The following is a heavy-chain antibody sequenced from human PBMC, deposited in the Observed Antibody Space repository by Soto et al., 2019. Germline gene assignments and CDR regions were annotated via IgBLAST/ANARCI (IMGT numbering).Heavy chain of an antibody. CDR1: GYTFTSYG. J-gene: IGHJ4*02. D-gene: IGHD1-26*01. V-gene: IGHV1-18*01. Sequence: ASVKVSCKASGYTFTSYGISWVRQAPGQGLGWMGWISAYNGNTNYAQKLQGRVTMTTDTSTSTAYMELRSLRSDDTAVYYCARDFAPIVGALAYFDYWGQGTLVTVPQ. CDR2: ISAYNGNT. CDR3: ARDFAPIVGALAYFDY.